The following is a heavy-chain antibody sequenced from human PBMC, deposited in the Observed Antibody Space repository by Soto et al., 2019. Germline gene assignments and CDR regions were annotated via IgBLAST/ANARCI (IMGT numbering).Heavy chain of an antibody. J-gene: IGHJ5*02. CDR1: GYKFTDFY. CDR3: VRGQSVLPLAP. CDR2: INPKNGGI. Sequence: SGKVSCKPSGYKFTDFYIHWVRQAPGQGLDWVGCINPKNGGINYAQKFQGRVTMTRAKSVNTSYMDLNRLNFDESAIYYWVRGQSVLPLAPWGRGTQVAVSA. D-gene: IGHD6-19*01. V-gene: IGHV1-2*02.